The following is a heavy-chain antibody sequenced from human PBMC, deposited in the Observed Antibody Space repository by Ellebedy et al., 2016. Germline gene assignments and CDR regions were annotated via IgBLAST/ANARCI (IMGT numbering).Heavy chain of an antibody. Sequence: GESLKISCSASGFTFSSYAMAWVRQAPGRGLEYVSAISGNDDNTYYAGSVKGRFTISRDNSKNTLYLQMSSLRTEGTAVYYCVKGWNSDCWGQGTLVTVSS. J-gene: IGHJ4*02. CDR3: VKGWNSDC. CDR1: GFTFSSYA. CDR2: ISGNDDNT. V-gene: IGHV3-64D*06. D-gene: IGHD1-7*01.